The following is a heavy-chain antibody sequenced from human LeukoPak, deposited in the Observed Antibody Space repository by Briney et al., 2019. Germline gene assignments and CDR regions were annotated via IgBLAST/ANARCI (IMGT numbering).Heavy chain of an antibody. CDR3: ARGHHPYYDFWSGYYTGIGQDAFDI. Sequence: SETLSLTCTVSGVSISSYYWSWIRQPSGKGLEWIGYIYYSGSTNYNPSLKSRVTISVDTSKNQFSLKLSPVTAADTAVYYCARGHHPYYDFWSGYYTGIGQDAFDIWGQGTMVTVSS. CDR2: IYYSGST. V-gene: IGHV4-59*01. D-gene: IGHD3-3*01. CDR1: GVSISSYY. J-gene: IGHJ3*02.